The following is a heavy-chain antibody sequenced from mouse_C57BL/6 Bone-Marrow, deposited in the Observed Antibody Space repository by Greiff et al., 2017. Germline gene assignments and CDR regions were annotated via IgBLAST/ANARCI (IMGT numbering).Heavy chain of an antibody. CDR1: GYTFTSYW. CDR3: ARSVTTVASYYAMDY. CDR2: IHPNSGST. J-gene: IGHJ4*01. D-gene: IGHD1-1*01. V-gene: IGHV1-64*01. Sequence: QVQLKQPGAELVKPGASVKLSCKASGYTFTSYWMHWVKQRPGQGLEWIGMIHPNSGSTNYNEKFKSKATLTVYKSSSTAYMQLSSLTSEDSAVYYCARSVTTVASYYAMDYWGQGTSVTVSS.